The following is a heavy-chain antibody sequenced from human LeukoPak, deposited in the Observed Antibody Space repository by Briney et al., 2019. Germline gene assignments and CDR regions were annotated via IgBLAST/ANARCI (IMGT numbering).Heavy chain of an antibody. CDR1: GFTFSSYA. D-gene: IGHD3-22*01. Sequence: SGGSLRLSCTASGFTFSSYAMNWVRQAPGKGLEWVANIKQDGSEKYYVDSVKGRFTISRDNAKNSLYLQMNSLRAEDTAVYYCARGGESYYYDSSGSPNLDYWGQGTLVTVSS. CDR3: ARGGESYYYDSSGSPNLDY. V-gene: IGHV3-7*01. J-gene: IGHJ4*02. CDR2: IKQDGSEK.